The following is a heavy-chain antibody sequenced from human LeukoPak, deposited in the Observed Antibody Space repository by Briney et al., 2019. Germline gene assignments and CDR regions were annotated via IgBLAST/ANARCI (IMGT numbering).Heavy chain of an antibody. CDR3: AKDHAVVITMYSFDY. J-gene: IGHJ4*02. CDR1: GFTFSSYG. CDR2: ISYDGSNK. D-gene: IGHD3-22*01. Sequence: GRSLRLSCAASGFTFSSYGMHWVRQAPGKGLEWVAVISYDGSNKYYADSVKGRFTISRDNSKNTLYLQMNSLRAEDTAVYYCAKDHAVVITMYSFDYWGQGTLVTVSS. V-gene: IGHV3-30*18.